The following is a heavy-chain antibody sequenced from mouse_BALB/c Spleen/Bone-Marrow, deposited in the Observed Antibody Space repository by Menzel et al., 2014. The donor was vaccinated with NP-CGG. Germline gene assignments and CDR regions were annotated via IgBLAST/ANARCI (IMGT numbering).Heavy chain of an antibody. CDR3: ARSPQRDYAMDY. CDR2: ISSGGSYT. V-gene: IGHV5-9-4*01. J-gene: IGHJ4*01. Sequence: EVMLVESGGGIVKPGGSLKLSCAASGFTFSSYAMSWVRQSPEKRLEWVAEISSGGSYTYYPDTVTGRFTISRDNAKNTLYLEMSSLRSEDTAMYYCARSPQRDYAMDYWGQGTSVTVSS. CDR1: GFTFSSYA. D-gene: IGHD3-2*02.